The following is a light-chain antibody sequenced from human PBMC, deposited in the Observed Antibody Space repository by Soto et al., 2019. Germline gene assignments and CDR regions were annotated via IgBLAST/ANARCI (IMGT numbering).Light chain of an antibody. V-gene: IGLV1-40*01. Sequence: QSVLTQPPSVSGAPGQRVTISCTGSSSNIWAGYDVHWYQQLPGTAPKLLISGNSNRPSGVPDRFSGSKSGTSASLAITGLQAEDEADYYCQCYDSGLSVLYVFGSGTKVTVL. CDR3: QCYDSGLSVLYV. CDR1: SSNIWAGYD. J-gene: IGLJ1*01. CDR2: GNS.